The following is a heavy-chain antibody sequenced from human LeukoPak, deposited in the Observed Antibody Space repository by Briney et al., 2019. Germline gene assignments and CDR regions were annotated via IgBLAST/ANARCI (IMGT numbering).Heavy chain of an antibody. D-gene: IGHD2-15*01. CDR1: GFTFRSYG. CDR2: VGSSSSYI. J-gene: IGHJ4*02. CDR3: ARGWSSSYFDY. Sequence: PGRSLRLSCAASGFTFRSYGMHWVRQAPGKGLEWVSSVGSSSSYIYYADSVRGRFTISRDNAKNSLYLQMNGLRAEDTAVYYCARGWSSSYFDYWGQGTLVTVSS. V-gene: IGHV3-21*01.